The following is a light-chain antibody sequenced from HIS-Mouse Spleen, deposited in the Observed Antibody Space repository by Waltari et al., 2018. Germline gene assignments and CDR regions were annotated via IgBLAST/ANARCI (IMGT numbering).Light chain of an antibody. CDR3: SSYTSSSPYVV. J-gene: IGLJ2*01. CDR1: SSDVGGYNC. V-gene: IGLV2-14*01. Sequence: QSALTQPASVSGSPGQSITISCTGTSSDVGGYNCLSWYQQHPGKAPKLMIYEVSNRPSGVSNRFSGSKSGNTASLTISGLQAEDEADYYCSSYTSSSPYVVFGGGTKLTVL. CDR2: EVS.